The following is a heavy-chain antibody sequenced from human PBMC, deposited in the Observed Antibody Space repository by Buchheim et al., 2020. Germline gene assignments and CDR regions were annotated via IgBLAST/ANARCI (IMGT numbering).Heavy chain of an antibody. D-gene: IGHD6-19*01. CDR2: MYYSGST. CDR1: GGSISSSSYY. J-gene: IGHJ4*02. V-gene: IGHV4-39*01. CDR3: ARHSLDSGGWFDY. Sequence: QLQLQESGPGLVKPSETLSLTCTVSGGSISSSSYYWGWIRQPPGKGLEWIGSMYYSGSTYYNPSLKSRVTISVDTSKNQFSLKLSSVTAADTAVYYCARHSLDSGGWFDYWGQGTL.